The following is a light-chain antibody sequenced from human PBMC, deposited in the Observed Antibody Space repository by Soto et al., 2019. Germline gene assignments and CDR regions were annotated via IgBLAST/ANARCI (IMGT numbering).Light chain of an antibody. CDR1: QSVSSSY. CDR3: QQYGSSPGGT. CDR2: GAS. J-gene: IGKJ1*01. V-gene: IGKV3-20*01. Sequence: EIVLTQSPGTLSLSPGERATLSCRASQSVSSSYLAWYQQKPGQAPRLLIYGASSRATGIPDRFSGSGSGTDFTLTISRLEPEDFAVYYSQQYGSSPGGTFGQGTKV.